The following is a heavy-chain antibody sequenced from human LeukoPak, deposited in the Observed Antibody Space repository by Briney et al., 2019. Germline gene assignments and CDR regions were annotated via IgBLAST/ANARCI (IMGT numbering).Heavy chain of an antibody. CDR3: AKFQADFWSAYSYYFDY. J-gene: IGHJ4*02. CDR2: ISGSGSST. CDR1: GFTFRSYA. V-gene: IGHV3-23*01. Sequence: PGGSLRLSCAASGFTFRSYAMSRVRQAPGKGLEWVSGISGSGSSTYYADSVKGRFTISRDNSKNTLYLQMNSLRAEDTAVYYCAKFQADFWSAYSYYFDYWGQGTLVTVSS. D-gene: IGHD3-3*01.